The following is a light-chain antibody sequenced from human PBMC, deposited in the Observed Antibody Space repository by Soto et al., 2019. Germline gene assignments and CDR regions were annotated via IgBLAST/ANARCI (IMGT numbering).Light chain of an antibody. J-gene: IGKJ5*01. CDR2: LAS. CDR1: QGIRND. CDR3: LQHNSYPLT. Sequence: DSQMTQSPSSLSASVGDRVTLTSAASQGIRNDLGWYQQRPGKAPKCLIYLASSLQSGVPSRFSGSGSGTELTLTISSLQPEDSSTYYCLQHNSYPLTFGQGTRVEIK. V-gene: IGKV1-17*01.